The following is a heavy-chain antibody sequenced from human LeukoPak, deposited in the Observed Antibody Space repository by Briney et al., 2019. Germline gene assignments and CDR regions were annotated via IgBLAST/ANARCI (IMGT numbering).Heavy chain of an antibody. J-gene: IGHJ4*02. Sequence: ASVKVSCKASGYTFTSYGISWVRQAPGQGLEWMGWISAYNGNTNYAQKLQGRVTMTTDTSTSTAYMELRSLRSDDTAVYYCARDPAALGYCSSTSCYTGFDYWGQGTLVTVSS. V-gene: IGHV1-18*01. D-gene: IGHD2-2*02. CDR3: ARDPAALGYCSSTSCYTGFDY. CDR1: GYTFTSYG. CDR2: ISAYNGNT.